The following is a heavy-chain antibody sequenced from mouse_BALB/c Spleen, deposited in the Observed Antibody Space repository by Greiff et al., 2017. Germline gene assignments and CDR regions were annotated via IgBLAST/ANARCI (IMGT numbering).Heavy chain of an antibody. CDR1: GFTFSSYG. CDR3: ASLGEDY. CDR2: ISSGGSYT. J-gene: IGHJ2*01. Sequence: EVNVVESGGDLVKPGGSLKLSCAASGFTFSSYGMSWVRQTPDKRLEWVATISSGGSYTYYPDSVKGRFTISRDNAKNTLYLQMSSLKSEDTAMYYCASLGEDYWGQGTTLTVSS. D-gene: IGHD4-1*01. V-gene: IGHV5-6*01.